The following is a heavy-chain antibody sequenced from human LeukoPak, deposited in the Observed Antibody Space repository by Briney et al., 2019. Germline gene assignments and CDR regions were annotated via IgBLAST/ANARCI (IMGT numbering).Heavy chain of an antibody. CDR3: ARQGYAGYFDY. Sequence: VASVKVSCKASGYTFTSYGISWVRQAPGQGLEWMGWTSAYNGNTNYAQKLQGRVTMTTDTSTSTAYMELRSLRSGDTAVYYCARQGYAGYFDYWGQGTLVTVSS. J-gene: IGHJ4*02. D-gene: IGHD3-16*01. V-gene: IGHV1-18*01. CDR2: TSAYNGNT. CDR1: GYTFTSYG.